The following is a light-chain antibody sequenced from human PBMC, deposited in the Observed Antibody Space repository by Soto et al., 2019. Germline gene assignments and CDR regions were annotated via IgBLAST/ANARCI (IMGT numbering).Light chain of an antibody. CDR2: GNS. CDR3: QSYETSLSCWV. V-gene: IGLV1-40*01. Sequence: QSVLTQPPSVSGAPGQRVTISCTGSSSNIGAGYDVHWYQQLPGTAPKLLTYGNSDRPSGVPDRFSGFKSGTSASLAITGLQAEDEADYYCQSYETSLSCWVFGGGTKLTVL. J-gene: IGLJ3*02. CDR1: SSNIGAGYD.